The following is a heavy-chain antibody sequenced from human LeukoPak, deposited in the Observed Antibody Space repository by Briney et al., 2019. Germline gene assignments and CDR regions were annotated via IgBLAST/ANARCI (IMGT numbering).Heavy chain of an antibody. CDR2: IIPIFHTP. CDR1: GGTFRSYA. V-gene: IGHV1-69*13. D-gene: IGHD3-16*02. CDR3: ARGSLPLGELSLVDLLADSEKSTYYYGMDV. Sequence: SVKVSCKASGGTFRSYAISWIRQAPGHGLEWMGMIIPIFHTPNYAQTLQRRVTISADESTNTAYMELNSLRSDDTAVYYCARGSLPLGELSLVDLLADSEKSTYYYGMDVWGQGTTVTVSS. J-gene: IGHJ6*02.